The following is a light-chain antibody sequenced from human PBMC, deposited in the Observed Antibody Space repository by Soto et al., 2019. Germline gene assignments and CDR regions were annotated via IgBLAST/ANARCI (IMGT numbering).Light chain of an antibody. J-gene: IGKJ1*01. CDR3: QQSYSTSWT. CDR2: AAS. CDR1: QSISSY. Sequence: DLQMTQSPSSLSASVGDRVTITWRASQSISSYLNWYQQKPGKAPKLLIYAASSLQSGVPSRFSGSGSGTDFTLTISSLQPEDFATYYCQQSYSTSWTFGQGTKVEIK. V-gene: IGKV1-39*01.